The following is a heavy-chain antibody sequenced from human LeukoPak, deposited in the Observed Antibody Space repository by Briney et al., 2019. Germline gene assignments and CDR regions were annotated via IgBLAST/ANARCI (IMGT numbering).Heavy chain of an antibody. CDR2: IKQDGSEK. V-gene: IGHV3-7*01. CDR3: ARHVRFEGVDY. Sequence: PGGSLRLLCAASGFIFTSYWMSCVRQARGKGLEWVDKIKQDGSEKYYVDSVKGRSTTSRNNAKNSLFLQMSSLRAEDTAVYYCARHVRFEGVDYWGQGTLVTVSS. CDR1: GFIFTSYW. J-gene: IGHJ4*02. D-gene: IGHD3-3*01.